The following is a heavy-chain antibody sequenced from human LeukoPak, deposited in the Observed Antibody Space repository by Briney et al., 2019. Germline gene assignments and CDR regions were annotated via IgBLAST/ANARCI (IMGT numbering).Heavy chain of an antibody. D-gene: IGHD4-17*01. J-gene: IGHJ4*02. CDR3: ARATMRTVTTFDY. CDR2: INHSGST. CDR1: GGSFSGYY. Sequence: PSETLSLTCAVYGGSFSGYYWGWIRQPPGKGLEWIGEINHSGSTNYNPSLKSRVTISVDTSKNQFSLKLSSVTAADTAVYYCARATMRTVTTFDYWGQGTLVTVSS. V-gene: IGHV4-34*01.